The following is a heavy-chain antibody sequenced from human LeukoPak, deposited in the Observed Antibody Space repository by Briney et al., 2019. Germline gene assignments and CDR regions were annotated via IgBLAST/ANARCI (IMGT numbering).Heavy chain of an antibody. D-gene: IGHD3-3*01. V-gene: IGHV4-34*01. Sequence: SETPSLTCAVYGGSFSGYYWSWICQPPGKGLEWIGEINHSGSTNYNPSLKSRVTISVDTSKNQFSLKLSSVTAADTAVYYCARGARVLYYDFWSGYYSNWFDPWGQGTLVTVSS. CDR1: GGSFSGYY. CDR2: INHSGST. CDR3: ARGARVLYYDFWSGYYSNWFDP. J-gene: IGHJ5*02.